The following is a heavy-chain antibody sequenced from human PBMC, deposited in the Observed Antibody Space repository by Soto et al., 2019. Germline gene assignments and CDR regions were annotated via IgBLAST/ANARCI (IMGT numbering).Heavy chain of an antibody. CDR3: ARQEGSHTPRFWSGYYTGAFDI. J-gene: IGHJ3*02. D-gene: IGHD3-3*01. CDR1: GGSISSSSYY. V-gene: IGHV4-39*01. Sequence: QLQLQESGPGLVKPSETLSLTCTVSGGSISSSSYYWGWIRQPPGKGLEWIGSIYYSGSTYYNPSLKSRVTISVDTSKNQFSLKLSSVTAADTAVYYCARQEGSHTPRFWSGYYTGAFDIWGQGTMVTVSS. CDR2: IYYSGST.